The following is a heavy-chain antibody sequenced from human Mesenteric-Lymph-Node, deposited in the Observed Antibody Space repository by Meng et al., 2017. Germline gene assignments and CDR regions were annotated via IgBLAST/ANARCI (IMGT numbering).Heavy chain of an antibody. Sequence: GESLKISCAASGFIFTNFWLAWVRQAPGKGLEWVGNIRPGGSEINYVDSVRGRFTISRDNANNSLYLDMNILTTEDTAVYYCAKAGNTIQEVVSAADYWGQGTLVTVSS. CDR1: GFIFTNFW. J-gene: IGHJ4*02. CDR3: AKAGNTIQEVVSAADY. D-gene: IGHD2-15*01. V-gene: IGHV3-7*01. CDR2: IRPGGSEI.